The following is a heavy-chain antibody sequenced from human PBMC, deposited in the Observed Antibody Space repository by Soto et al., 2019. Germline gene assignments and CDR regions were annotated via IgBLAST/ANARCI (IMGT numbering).Heavy chain of an antibody. Sequence: PGGSLRLSCAASGFTVSSNYMSWVRQAPGKGLEWVSVIYSGGSTYYADSVKGRFTISRDNSKNTLYLQMNSLRAEDTAVYYCARLMGSYYYYGMDVWGQGTTVTVSS. CDR1: GFTVSSNY. V-gene: IGHV3-53*01. J-gene: IGHJ6*02. CDR3: ARLMGSYYYYGMDV. D-gene: IGHD2-15*01. CDR2: IYSGGST.